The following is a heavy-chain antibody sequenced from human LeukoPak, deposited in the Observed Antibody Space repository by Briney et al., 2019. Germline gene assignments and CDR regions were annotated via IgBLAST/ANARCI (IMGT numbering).Heavy chain of an antibody. CDR1: GFTFSSYW. V-gene: IGHV3-74*01. Sequence: GGSLVLSCAASGFTFSSYWMHWARPPPGKGLVWVSLINSDGSTTSYADSVKGRFTISRDNAKNTLYLQVNSLRAEDTAVYYCASPGGYCSSTSCYENGMDVWGQGTTVTVSS. CDR2: INSDGSTT. D-gene: IGHD2-2*01. CDR3: ASPGGYCSSTSCYENGMDV. J-gene: IGHJ6*02.